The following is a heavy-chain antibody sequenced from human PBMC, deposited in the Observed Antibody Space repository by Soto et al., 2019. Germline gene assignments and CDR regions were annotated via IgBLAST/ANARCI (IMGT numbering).Heavy chain of an antibody. CDR3: ARGDFWSGYPDTDC. Sequence: QVQLVQSGAEVKKPGASVKVSCKASGYTFTSYAMHWVRQAPGQRLEWMGWINAGNGNTEYSQKFQGRVTITRDTSASTVYMELSSLRSEDTAVYYCARGDFWSGYPDTDCWGQGTLVTVSS. CDR2: INAGNGNT. CDR1: GYTFTSYA. D-gene: IGHD3-3*01. J-gene: IGHJ4*02. V-gene: IGHV1-3*01.